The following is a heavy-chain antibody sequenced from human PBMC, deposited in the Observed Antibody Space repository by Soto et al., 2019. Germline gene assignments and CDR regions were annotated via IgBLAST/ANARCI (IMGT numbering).Heavy chain of an antibody. CDR1: GFTFSSYA. Sequence: GGSLRLSCAASGFTFSSYAMHWVRQAPGKGLEWVAVISYDGSNKYYADSVKGRFTISRDNSKNTLYLQMNSLRAEDTAVYYCARGIAVAGYMDVWGQGTTVTVSS. J-gene: IGHJ6*03. CDR2: ISYDGSNK. D-gene: IGHD6-19*01. V-gene: IGHV3-30-3*01. CDR3: ARGIAVAGYMDV.